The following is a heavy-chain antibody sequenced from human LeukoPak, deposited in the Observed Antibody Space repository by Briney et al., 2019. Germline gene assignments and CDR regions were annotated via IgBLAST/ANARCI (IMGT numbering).Heavy chain of an antibody. V-gene: IGHV4-30-4*08. CDR3: ARDLSSDPYYYYGMDV. CDR2: IYYSGST. Sequence: SETLSLTCAVYGGSFSGYYWSWIRQPPGKGLEWIGYIYYSGSTYYNPSLKSRVTISVDTSKNQFSLKLSSVTAADTAVYYCARDLSSDPYYYYGMDVWGQGTTVTVSS. CDR1: GGSFSGYY. J-gene: IGHJ6*02.